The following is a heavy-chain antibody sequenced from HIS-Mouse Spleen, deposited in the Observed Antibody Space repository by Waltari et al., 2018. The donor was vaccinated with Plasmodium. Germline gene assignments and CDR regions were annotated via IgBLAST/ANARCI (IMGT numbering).Heavy chain of an antibody. CDR1: GRSFVGYY. CDR3: ARGRDDSSGCHFDY. V-gene: IGHV4-34*01. J-gene: IGHJ4*02. D-gene: IGHD3-22*01. CDR2: INHSGST. Sequence: QVQLQQWGAGLLKPSEPRSLTCAVYGRSFVGYYWSVIRQPPGKGLEWIGEINHSGSTNYNPSLKSRVTISVDTSKNQFSLKLSSVTAADTAVYYCARGRDDSSGCHFDYWGQGTLVTVSS.